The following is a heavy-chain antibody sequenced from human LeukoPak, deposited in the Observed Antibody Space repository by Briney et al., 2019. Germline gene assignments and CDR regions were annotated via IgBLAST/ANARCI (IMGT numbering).Heavy chain of an antibody. CDR2: MRPKNDET. V-gene: IGHV1-8*01. D-gene: IGHD7-27*01. J-gene: IGHJ4*02. CDR3: ARGPPNWGYDY. Sequence: AASVKVSCKASGYTFTSYDFNWVRQATGQRPEWMGWMRPKNDETSYAQKFQDRVTMTRNTSISTAYMELSSLRSGDAAVYYCARGPPNWGYDYWGPGTLVTVSS. CDR1: GYTFTSYD.